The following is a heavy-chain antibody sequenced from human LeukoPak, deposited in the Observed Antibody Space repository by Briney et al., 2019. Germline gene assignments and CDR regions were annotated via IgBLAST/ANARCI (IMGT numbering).Heavy chain of an antibody. D-gene: IGHD2-15*01. V-gene: IGHV4-31*03. CDR1: GGSISSGGYY. Sequence: SQTLSLTCTVSGGSISSGGYYWSWIRQHPGKGLEWIGYIYYSGSTYYNPSLKSRVTISVDTSKNQFSLKLSSVTAADTAVYYCARVFVDPNWFDPWGQGTLVTVSS. J-gene: IGHJ5*02. CDR2: IYYSGST. CDR3: ARVFVDPNWFDP.